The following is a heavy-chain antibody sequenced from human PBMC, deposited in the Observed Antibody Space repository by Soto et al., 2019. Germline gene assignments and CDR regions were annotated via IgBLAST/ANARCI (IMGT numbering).Heavy chain of an antibody. D-gene: IGHD1-26*01. Sequence: VQLVQSGAEVRKPGASVKVSCKASGYTFSSYGISWVRQAPGKGLEWMGWISAGKGDTNYAQKFQGRVSMTTETSTSTAYMELRSLTSDDTAVYYCARDGFTVISSGSFAYWDQGTLVTVSS. CDR3: ARDGFTVISSGSFAY. CDR1: GYTFSSYG. J-gene: IGHJ4*02. CDR2: ISAGKGDT. V-gene: IGHV1-18*04.